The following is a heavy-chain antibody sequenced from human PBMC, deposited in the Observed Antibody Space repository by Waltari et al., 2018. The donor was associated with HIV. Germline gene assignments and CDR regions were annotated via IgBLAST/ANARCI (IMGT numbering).Heavy chain of an antibody. CDR3: AHTPYDSDWAFDY. CDR2: IYGDGDG. CDR1: GLSLSVSAVG. D-gene: IGHD3-9*01. J-gene: IGHJ4*02. Sequence: QIILKESGPTLVKPTQTLTLTCTFSGLSLSVSAVGVGWIRQAPGKAPEWLALIYGDGDGRYSPSLESRLTITKDTSKNQVVLTMTNVGPVDTATYYCAHTPYDSDWAFDYWGQGTLVTVSS. V-gene: IGHV2-5*02.